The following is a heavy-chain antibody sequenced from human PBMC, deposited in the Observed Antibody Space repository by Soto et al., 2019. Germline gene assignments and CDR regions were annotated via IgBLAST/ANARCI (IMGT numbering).Heavy chain of an antibody. J-gene: IGHJ6*03. D-gene: IGHD1-1*01. V-gene: IGHV3-21*01. Sequence: GGSLRLSCAASGFTFSSYSMNWVRQAPGKGLEWVSSISSSSSYIYYADSVKGRFTISRDNAKNSLYLQMNSLRAEDTAVYYCARDGWVREPYYYYMDVWGKGTTVTVSS. CDR2: ISSSSSYI. CDR1: GFTFSSYS. CDR3: ARDGWVREPYYYYMDV.